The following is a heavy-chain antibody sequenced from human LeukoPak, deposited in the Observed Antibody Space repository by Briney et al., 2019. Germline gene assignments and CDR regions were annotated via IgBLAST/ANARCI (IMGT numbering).Heavy chain of an antibody. CDR1: GGSISSYY. CDR3: ARQGDGYNPFNY. Sequence: PSETLSLTCTVSGGSISSYYWSWIRQPPGKGLEWIGYIYYSGSTNYNPSLKSRVTISINTYKNQFSLKLSSVTAADTAVYYCARQGDGYNPFNYWGQGTLVTVSS. CDR2: IYYSGST. V-gene: IGHV4-59*08. J-gene: IGHJ4*02. D-gene: IGHD5-24*01.